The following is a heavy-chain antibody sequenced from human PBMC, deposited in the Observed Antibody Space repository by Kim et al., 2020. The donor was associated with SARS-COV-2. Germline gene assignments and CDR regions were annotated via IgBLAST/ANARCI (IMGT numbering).Heavy chain of an antibody. V-gene: IGHV3-21*01. CDR1: GFTFSSYS. Sequence: GGSLRLSCAASGFTFSSYSMNWVRQAPGKGLEWVSSISSSSSYIYYADSVKGRFTISRDNAKNSLYLQMNSLRAEDTAVYYCARGYVADYDFWSGYYTENCGMDVWGQGTTVTVSS. J-gene: IGHJ6*02. CDR3: ARGYVADYDFWSGYYTENCGMDV. CDR2: ISSSSSYI. D-gene: IGHD3-3*01.